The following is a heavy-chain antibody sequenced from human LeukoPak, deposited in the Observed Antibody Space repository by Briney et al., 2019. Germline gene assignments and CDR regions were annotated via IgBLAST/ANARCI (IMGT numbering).Heavy chain of an antibody. CDR1: GGSISSGGYY. CDR2: IYHSGST. CDR3: ARDGSGWYNYFDY. V-gene: IGHV4-30-2*01. Sequence: PSETLSLTCTVSGGSISSGGYYWSWIRQPPGKGLEWIGYIYHSGSTYYNPSLKSRVTISVDRSKNQFSLKLSSVTAADTAVYYCARDGSGWYNYFDYWGQGTLVTVSS. J-gene: IGHJ4*02. D-gene: IGHD6-19*01.